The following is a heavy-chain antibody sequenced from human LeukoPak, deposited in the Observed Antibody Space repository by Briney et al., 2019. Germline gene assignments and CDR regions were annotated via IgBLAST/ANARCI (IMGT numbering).Heavy chain of an antibody. CDR3: ARVPLSGYSYGWFDY. V-gene: IGHV4-59*01. Sequence: SETLSLTCTVSGGSISSFYWSWIRQPPGKGLEWIGYIYYSGSTNYNPSLKNRVTISVDTSKNQISLKLNSVTAADTAVYYCARVPLSGYSYGWFDYWGQGTLVTVSS. J-gene: IGHJ4*02. CDR1: GGSISSFY. D-gene: IGHD5-18*01. CDR2: IYYSGST.